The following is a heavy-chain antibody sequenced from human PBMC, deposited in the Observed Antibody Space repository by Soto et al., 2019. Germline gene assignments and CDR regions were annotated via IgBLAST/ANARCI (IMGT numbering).Heavy chain of an antibody. CDR1: GGSISSGDYY. V-gene: IGHV4-30-4*01. J-gene: IGHJ4*02. D-gene: IGHD3-16*01. Sequence: SETLSLTCTVSGGSISSGDYYWSWIRQPPGKGLEWIGYIYYSGSTYYNPSLKSRVTISVDTSKNQFSLKLSSVTAADTAVYYCARGYMITFGGALSFDYWGQGTLVTVSS. CDR3: ARGYMITFGGALSFDY. CDR2: IYYSGST.